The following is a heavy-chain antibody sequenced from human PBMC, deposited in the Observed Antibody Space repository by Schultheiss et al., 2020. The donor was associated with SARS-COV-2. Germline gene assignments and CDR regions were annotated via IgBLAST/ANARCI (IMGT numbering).Heavy chain of an antibody. CDR3: ARRYCSGTSCYTARWYYYMDV. V-gene: IGHV4-34*01. CDR1: SGSFSGYY. Sequence: SETLSLTCAVYSGSFSGYYWSWIRQPPGKGQEWIGEINHSGRTNYNPSLKSRVSISIDTSKNQFSLKLNSVTPADTAVYYCARRYCSGTSCYTARWYYYMDVWGKGTTVTGSS. D-gene: IGHD2-2*02. J-gene: IGHJ6*03. CDR2: INHSGRT.